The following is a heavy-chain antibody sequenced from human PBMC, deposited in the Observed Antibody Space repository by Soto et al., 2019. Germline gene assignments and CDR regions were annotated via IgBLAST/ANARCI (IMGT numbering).Heavy chain of an antibody. CDR1: GFTFSSYW. V-gene: IGHV3-74*01. D-gene: IGHD6-13*01. Sequence: EVQLVESEGGLVQPGGSLRLSCAASGFTFSSYWMHWVRQAPGKGLVWVSRINSDGSSTSYADSVKGRFTISRDNAKNTLYLQMNSLRAEDTAVYYCAKVIEAVGGDFDYWGQGTLVTVSS. CDR2: INSDGSST. J-gene: IGHJ4*02. CDR3: AKVIEAVGGDFDY.